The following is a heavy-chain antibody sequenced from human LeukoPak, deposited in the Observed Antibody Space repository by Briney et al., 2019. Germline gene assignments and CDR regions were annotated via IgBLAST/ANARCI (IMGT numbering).Heavy chain of an antibody. J-gene: IGHJ4*02. Sequence: GGSLRLSCAASGFTFSSYGMHWVSQAPVKGLEWVAVISYDGGDKYYADSVEGRFTISRDNSKNTLYLQMNSLRAEDTAVYYCANQDGVWGQGTLVTVSS. CDR3: ANQDGV. CDR1: GFTFSSYG. D-gene: IGHD4-17*01. CDR2: ISYDGGDK. V-gene: IGHV3-30*18.